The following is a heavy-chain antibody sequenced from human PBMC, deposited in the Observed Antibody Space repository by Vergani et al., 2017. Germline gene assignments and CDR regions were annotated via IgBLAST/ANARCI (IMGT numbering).Heavy chain of an antibody. CDR3: ARGRRMTRYYYDTSGYSDY. D-gene: IGHD3-22*01. Sequence: QVQLVQSGAEVKKPGSSVKVSCKASGGTFSSYTISWVRQAPGQGLEWMGRIIPILGIENYAQKFQGRVTMTRDTSIRTAYMELSRLRSDDTAVYYCARGRRMTRYYYDTSGYSDYWGQGTLVTVSS. J-gene: IGHJ4*02. CDR2: IIPILGIE. CDR1: GGTFSSYT. V-gene: IGHV1-69*02.